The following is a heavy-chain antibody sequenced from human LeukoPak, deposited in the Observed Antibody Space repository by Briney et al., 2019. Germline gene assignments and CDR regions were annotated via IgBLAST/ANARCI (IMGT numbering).Heavy chain of an antibody. CDR3: ARDRYTIFGVVIIFDYFDY. CDR2: ISAYNGNT. Sequence: ASMKVSCKASGYTFTSYGVSWVRQAPGQGLEWMGWISAYNGNTNYAQKLQGRVTMTTDTSTSTAYMELRSLRSDDTAVYYCARDRYTIFGVVIIFDYFDYWGQGTLVTVSS. D-gene: IGHD3-3*01. CDR1: GYTFTSYG. V-gene: IGHV1-18*01. J-gene: IGHJ4*02.